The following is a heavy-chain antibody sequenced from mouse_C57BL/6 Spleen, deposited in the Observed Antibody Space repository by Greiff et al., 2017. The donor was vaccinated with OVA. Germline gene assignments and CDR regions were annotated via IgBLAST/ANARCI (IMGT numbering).Heavy chain of an antibody. CDR3: ARRGYGSSHGHYYAMDY. Sequence: QVQLKQPGAELVMPGASVKLSCKASGYTFTSYWMHWVKQRPGQGLEWIGEIDPSDSYTNYNQKFKGKSTLTVDKSSSTAYMQLSSLTSEDSAVYYCARRGYGSSHGHYYAMDYWGQGTSVTVSS. J-gene: IGHJ4*01. CDR2: IDPSDSYT. D-gene: IGHD1-1*01. V-gene: IGHV1-69*01. CDR1: GYTFTSYW.